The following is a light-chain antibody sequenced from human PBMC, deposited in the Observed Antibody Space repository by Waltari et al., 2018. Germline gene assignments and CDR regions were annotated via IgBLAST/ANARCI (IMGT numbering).Light chain of an antibody. V-gene: IGKV1-12*01. CDR3: QQASSFPIT. CDR1: QGISNW. Sequence: DIQMTQSPSSVSASVGDRVTITCRASQGISNWLAWYQQKPGKAPKLLFYGASSLQTGVPERFSGSGSGTEFTLTISSLQPEDFVTYYCQQASSFPITFGPGTKVEIK. CDR2: GAS. J-gene: IGKJ3*01.